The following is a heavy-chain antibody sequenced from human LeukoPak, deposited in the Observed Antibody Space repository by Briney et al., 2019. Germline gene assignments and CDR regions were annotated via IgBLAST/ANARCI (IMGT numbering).Heavy chain of an antibody. V-gene: IGHV3-23*01. J-gene: IGHJ4*02. CDR2: VSGSGGST. CDR3: AKDTDFRSSNYFDY. Sequence: GGSLRLSCIASGFTFSNSAISWVRQAPGKGLEWVSGVSGSGGSTYYADSMKGRFTISRDNSKNTVYLQMNSLRAEDTAVYYCAKDTDFRSSNYFDYWGQGTLVTVSS. D-gene: IGHD3-3*01. CDR1: GFTFSNSA.